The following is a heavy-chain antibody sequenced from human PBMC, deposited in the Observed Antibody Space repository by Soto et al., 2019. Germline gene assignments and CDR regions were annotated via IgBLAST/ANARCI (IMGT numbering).Heavy chain of an antibody. Sequence: PSETLSLTCTVSGGSISSGNYYWSWIRQPPGKGLEWIGYIYYSGSTYYNPSLKSRVTISVDTSKNQFSLKLSSVTAAHTAVYYCATGAVVVVPAAIIVSWFDPWCQGTLVTV. CDR3: ATGAVVVVPAAIIVSWFDP. D-gene: IGHD2-2*01. V-gene: IGHV4-30-4*01. CDR1: GGSISSGNYY. J-gene: IGHJ5*02. CDR2: IYYSGST.